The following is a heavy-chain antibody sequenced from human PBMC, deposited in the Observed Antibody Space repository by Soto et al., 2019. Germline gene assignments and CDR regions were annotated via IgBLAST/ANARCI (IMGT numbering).Heavy chain of an antibody. V-gene: IGHV3-33*01. CDR2: IWYDGSNK. D-gene: IGHD2-2*01. Sequence: GGSLRLSCAASGFTFSSYGMHWVRQAPGKGLEWVAVIWYDGSNKYYADSVKGRFTISRDNSKNTLYLQMNSLRAEDTAVYYCARDRLNIVVVPAAQYFDYWGQGTLVTVSS. CDR1: GFTFSSYG. J-gene: IGHJ4*02. CDR3: ARDRLNIVVVPAAQYFDY.